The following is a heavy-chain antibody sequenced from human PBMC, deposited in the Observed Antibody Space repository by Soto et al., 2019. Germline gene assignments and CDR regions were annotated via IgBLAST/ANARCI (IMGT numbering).Heavy chain of an antibody. J-gene: IGHJ6*02. CDR3: ARDRVVVAATALYYYYGMDV. CDR2: IYHSGST. Sequence: SETLSLTCAVSGYSISSGYYWGWIRQPPGKGLEWIGSIYHSGSTYYNPSLKSRVTISVDTSKNQFSLKLSSVTAADTAVYYCARDRVVVAATALYYYYGMDVWGQGTTVTVSS. CDR1: GYSISSGYY. V-gene: IGHV4-38-2*02. D-gene: IGHD2-15*01.